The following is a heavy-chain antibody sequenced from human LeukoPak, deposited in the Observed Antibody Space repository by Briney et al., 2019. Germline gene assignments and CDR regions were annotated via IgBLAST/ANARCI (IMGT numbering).Heavy chain of an antibody. CDR2: IYYSGST. V-gene: IGHV4-59*08. CDR1: GGSISSYY. J-gene: IGHJ5*02. CDR3: ARGHYYDSSGPRFDP. D-gene: IGHD3-22*01. Sequence: SETLSLTCTVSGGSISSYYWSWIRQPPGKGLEWIGYIYYSGSTNYNPSLKSRVTISVDTSKNQFSLKLSSVTAADTAVYYCARGHYYDSSGPRFDPWGQGTLVTVSS.